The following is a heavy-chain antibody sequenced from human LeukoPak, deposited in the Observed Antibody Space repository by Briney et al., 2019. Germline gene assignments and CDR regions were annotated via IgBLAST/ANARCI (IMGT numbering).Heavy chain of an antibody. Sequence: KSSETLSLTCAAYGGSFSGYYWSWIRQPPGKGLEWIGEINHSGSTNYNPSLKSRVTISVDTSKNQFSLKLSTVTAADTAVYYCARHRMAPYGQQHATTLYYYYYMDVWGKGTTVTISS. V-gene: IGHV4-34*01. CDR1: GGSFSGYY. CDR3: ARHRMAPYGQQHATTLYYYYYMDV. D-gene: IGHD5-12*01. J-gene: IGHJ6*03. CDR2: INHSGST.